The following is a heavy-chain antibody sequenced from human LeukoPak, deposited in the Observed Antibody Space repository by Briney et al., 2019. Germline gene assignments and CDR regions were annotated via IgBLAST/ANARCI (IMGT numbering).Heavy chain of an antibody. CDR2: IYPRVNT. J-gene: IGHJ5*02. Sequence: SETLSLICAVSGGSISSYYWSWIRQPAGEGLEWIGRIYPRVNTNYNPSLKSRVTMSVDTAKNQLSLKMRAVTAADTAVYFCARDRDTRDWFDLWGQGTLVTVSS. CDR1: GGSISSYY. CDR3: ARDRDTRDWFDL. V-gene: IGHV4-4*07. D-gene: IGHD5-24*01.